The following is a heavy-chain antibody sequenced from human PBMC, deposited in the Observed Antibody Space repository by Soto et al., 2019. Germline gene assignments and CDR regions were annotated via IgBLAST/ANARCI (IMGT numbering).Heavy chain of an antibody. CDR1: GYTLTELS. CDR2: FDPEDGET. D-gene: IGHD2-2*01. CDR3: TRYCTSIRCSETFDI. V-gene: IGHV1-24*01. J-gene: IGHJ3*02. Sequence: ASVKVSCKVSGYTLTELSMHWVRQAPGKGLEWMGGFDPEDGETIYAQKFQGRVTMTEDTSTDTAYMELSSLRSEDTAVYYCTRYCTSIRCSETFDIWGQGTMVTVSS.